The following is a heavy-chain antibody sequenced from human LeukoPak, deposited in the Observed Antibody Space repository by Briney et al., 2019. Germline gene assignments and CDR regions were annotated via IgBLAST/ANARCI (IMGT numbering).Heavy chain of an antibody. Sequence: SETLSLTCTVSGGSISTISYYWGWLRQPPGKGLEGFGIVYYSEHTYHTPHLKSPVTISIDSSKNHFSLQLSSVTAADTAVYYCARGIAVAGTQGYDALHLWGPGTVVTVPS. CDR2: VYYSEHT. CDR1: GGSISTISYY. J-gene: IGHJ3*01. V-gene: IGHV4-39*02. CDR3: ARGIAVAGTQGYDALHL. D-gene: IGHD6-19*01.